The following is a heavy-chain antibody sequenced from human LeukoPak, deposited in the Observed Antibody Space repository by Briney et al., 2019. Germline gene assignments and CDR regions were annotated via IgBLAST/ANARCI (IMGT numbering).Heavy chain of an antibody. D-gene: IGHD3-22*01. Sequence: GGSLRLSCTASGFTFGDYAMSWFRQAPGKGLEWVGFIRSKAYGGTTEYAASVKGRFTISRDDSKSIAYLQMNSLKTEDTAVYYCGIRGDYDSSGYNDYWGQETLVTVSS. CDR1: GFTFGDYA. V-gene: IGHV3-49*03. CDR2: IRSKAYGGTT. J-gene: IGHJ4*02. CDR3: GIRGDYDSSGYNDY.